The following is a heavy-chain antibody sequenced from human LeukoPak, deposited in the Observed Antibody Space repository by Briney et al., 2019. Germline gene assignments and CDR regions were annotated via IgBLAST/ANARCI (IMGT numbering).Heavy chain of an antibody. CDR3: ARHETPFRGYYDILTGYSNSYYFNY. J-gene: IGHJ4*02. Sequence: PSETLSLTCAVYGGSFSGYYWSWIRQPPGKGLEWIGEINHSGSTNYNPSLKSRVTISVDTSKNQFSLQLSSVTAADTAVYYCARHETPFRGYYDILTGYSNSYYFNYWGQGTLVTVSS. D-gene: IGHD3-9*01. CDR2: INHSGST. V-gene: IGHV4-34*01. CDR1: GGSFSGYY.